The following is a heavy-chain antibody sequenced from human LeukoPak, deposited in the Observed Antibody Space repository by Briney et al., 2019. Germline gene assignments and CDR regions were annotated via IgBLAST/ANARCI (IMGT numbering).Heavy chain of an antibody. V-gene: IGHV3-43D*03. CDR2: ITWDGGYT. CDR3: AKDRDDILTGTLDY. Sequence: QTGGSLRLSCAASGFTFDDYAMHWVRQAPGKGLEWLSLITWDGGYTYYADSVKDRFTISRDNAKNSLYLQMNSLRAEDTALYYCAKDRDDILTGTLDYWGQGTLVTVSS. D-gene: IGHD3-9*01. CDR1: GFTFDDYA. J-gene: IGHJ4*02.